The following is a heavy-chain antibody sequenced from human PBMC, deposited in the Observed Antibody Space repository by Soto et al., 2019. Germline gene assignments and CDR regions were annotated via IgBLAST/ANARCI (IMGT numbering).Heavy chain of an antibody. CDR2: INAGNGNR. J-gene: IGHJ4*02. CDR1: GYTFTSYA. CDR3: ARDSPPSDY. V-gene: IGHV1-3*01. Sequence: QVQLVQSGAEVKKPGPSVKVSCKASGYTFTSYAMHWVRQAPGQRLEWMGWINAGNGNRKYSQKFQGRVTITRDTSASTAYMELSSLRSEDTAVYYCARDSPPSDYWGQGTLVTVSS.